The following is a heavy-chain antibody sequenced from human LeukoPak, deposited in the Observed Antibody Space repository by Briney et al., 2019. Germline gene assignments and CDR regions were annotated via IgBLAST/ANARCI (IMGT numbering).Heavy chain of an antibody. Sequence: GGSLRLSCAASGFTFSSYAMSWVRQAPGKGLEWVSAISGSGGSTYYADSVKGRFTISRDNSKNTLDLQMNSLRAEDTAVYYCANPVSNYYDSSGYYWDWFDPWGQGTLVTVSS. J-gene: IGHJ5*02. CDR3: ANPVSNYYDSSGYYWDWFDP. D-gene: IGHD3-22*01. CDR1: GFTFSSYA. CDR2: ISGSGGST. V-gene: IGHV3-23*01.